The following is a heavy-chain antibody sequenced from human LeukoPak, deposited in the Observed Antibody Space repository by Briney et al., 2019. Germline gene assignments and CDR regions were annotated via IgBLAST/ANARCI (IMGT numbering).Heavy chain of an antibody. V-gene: IGHV1-3*01. CDR2: INAGNGNT. D-gene: IGHD3-3*01. CDR3: ARGRFWSGYPYPVDY. Sequence: ASVKVSCKASGYTFTSYAMHWVRQAPGQRLEWMGWINAGNGNTKYSQKFQGRVTITRDTSASTAYMELSSLRSEDTAVYYCARGRFWSGYPYPVDYWGQGTLVTVSS. J-gene: IGHJ4*02. CDR1: GYTFTSYA.